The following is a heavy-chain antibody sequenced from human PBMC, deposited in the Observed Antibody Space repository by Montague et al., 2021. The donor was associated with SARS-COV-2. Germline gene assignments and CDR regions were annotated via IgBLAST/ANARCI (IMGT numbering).Heavy chain of an antibody. D-gene: IGHD2-2*01. J-gene: IGHJ4*02. CDR1: GFTFSSYW. CDR3: AISTTAATGAVGY. CDR2: IDQHGSGR. V-gene: IGHV3-7*01. Sequence: SLRLSCVAPGFTFSSYWMSWVRQAPGKGLEWVANIDQHGSGRYYVDSVXGRFTISRDNARNSLYLQMNSLRVDDTAVYYCAISTTAATGAVGYWGQGTLVIVSS.